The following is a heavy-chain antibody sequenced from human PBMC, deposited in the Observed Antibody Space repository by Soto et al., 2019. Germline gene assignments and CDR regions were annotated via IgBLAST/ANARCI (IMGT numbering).Heavy chain of an antibody. Sequence: ASVKVSCTASGYPFTSYGISWVRQAPGQGLEWMGWISANSGGTNYAQKFQGWVTMARDTSTSTAYMELSRLRSDDTAVYYCARSPVGASVHFDYWGQGTLVTVS. V-gene: IGHV1-2*04. D-gene: IGHD1-26*01. J-gene: IGHJ4*02. CDR3: ARSPVGASVHFDY. CDR1: GYPFTSYG. CDR2: ISANSGGT.